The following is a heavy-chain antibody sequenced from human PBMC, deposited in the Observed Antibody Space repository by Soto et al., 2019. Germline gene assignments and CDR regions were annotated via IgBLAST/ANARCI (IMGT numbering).Heavy chain of an antibody. CDR1: GESFSGYI. CDR2: INHSGSA. D-gene: IGHD6-19*01. CDR3: SRGLITGSHYSGGWYYFDS. Sequence: SETLSLTCAVYGESFSGYIWTWIRQTPGKGLQWIGQINHSGSAYYNPSLKSRVTISVHTSNSQFSLELSSVTAADTAVYFCSRGLITGSHYSGGWYYFDSWGQGTQVTVSS. V-gene: IGHV4-34*01. J-gene: IGHJ4*02.